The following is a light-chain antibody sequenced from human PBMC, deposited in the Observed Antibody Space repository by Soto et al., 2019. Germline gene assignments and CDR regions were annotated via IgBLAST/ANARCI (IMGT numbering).Light chain of an antibody. Sequence: QSALTQPRSVSGSPGQSVTISCTGTSSDVGGYNYVSWYQQHPGKAPKLMIYDVSKWPSGVPDRFSGSKSGNTASLTISGHQAEDEADYYCCSYAGNSPWVFVGGTKVTVL. V-gene: IGLV2-11*01. CDR3: CSYAGNSPWV. CDR1: SSDVGGYNY. CDR2: DVS. J-gene: IGLJ3*02.